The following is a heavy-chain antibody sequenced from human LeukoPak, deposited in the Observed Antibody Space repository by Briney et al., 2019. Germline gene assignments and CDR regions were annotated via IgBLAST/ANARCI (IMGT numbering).Heavy chain of an antibody. CDR1: GGSISSGGYY. D-gene: IGHD1-1*01. V-gene: IGHV4-31*03. CDR3: ARHHLELTTGTKFFWFDP. J-gene: IGHJ5*02. CDR2: IYYSGST. Sequence: SETLSLTCTVSGGSISSGGYYWSWIRQQPGKGLEWIGYIYYSGSTYYNPSLKSRVTISVDTSKNQFSLKLSSVTAADTAMYYCARHHLELTTGTKFFWFDPWGQGTLVTVSS.